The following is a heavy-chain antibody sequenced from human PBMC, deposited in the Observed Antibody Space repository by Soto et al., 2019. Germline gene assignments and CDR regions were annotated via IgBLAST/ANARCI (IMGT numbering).Heavy chain of an antibody. CDR1: GFTFSSYG. CDR3: ARAAYDYYDSSGSPGY. D-gene: IGHD3-22*01. V-gene: IGHV3-33*01. CDR2: IWYDGNNK. J-gene: IGHJ4*02. Sequence: QVQLVESGGGVVQPGRSLRLSCAAAGFTFSSYGMHWVRQAPGTGLEWVAVIWYDGNNKYYADTLKGRFTISRDNSKNTLYLQMNSRRAEDTAVDYCARAAYDYYDSSGSPGYWGQGTLVTVSS.